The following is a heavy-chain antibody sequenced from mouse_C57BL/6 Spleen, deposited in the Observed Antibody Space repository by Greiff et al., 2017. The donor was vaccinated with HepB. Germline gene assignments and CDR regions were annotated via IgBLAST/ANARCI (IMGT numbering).Heavy chain of an antibody. J-gene: IGHJ2*01. CDR2: IRNKANGYTT. CDR3: ARYSSYGSSRFFDY. CDR1: GFTFTDYY. Sequence: EVQLVESGGGLVQPGGSLSLSCAASGFTFTDYYMSWVRQPPGKALEWLGFIRNKANGYTTEYSASVKGRFTISRDNSQSILYLQMNALRAEDSATYYCARYSSYGSSRFFDYWGQGTTLTVSS. V-gene: IGHV7-3*01. D-gene: IGHD1-1*01.